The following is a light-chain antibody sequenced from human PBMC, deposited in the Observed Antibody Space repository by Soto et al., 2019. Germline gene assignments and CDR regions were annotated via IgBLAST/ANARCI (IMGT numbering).Light chain of an antibody. CDR3: TSYAGSNKLV. Sequence: QSVLTQPPSASGSPGQSVTISCTGTSSDVGGYDYVSWYQQHPGKAPKLMIYEDTKRPSGVPDRFSGSRSGNTASLTVSGLQAEDEADYFCTSYAGSNKLVFGGGTKLTVL. V-gene: IGLV2-8*01. CDR1: SSDVGGYDY. CDR2: EDT. J-gene: IGLJ3*02.